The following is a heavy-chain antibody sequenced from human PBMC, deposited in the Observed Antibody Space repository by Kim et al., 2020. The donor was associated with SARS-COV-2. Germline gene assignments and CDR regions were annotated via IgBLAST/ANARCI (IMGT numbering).Heavy chain of an antibody. CDR1: NFTFDHYA. CDR3: ARDIHYYGSGSYNNAFDV. Sequence: GGSLRLSCAASNFTFDHYAMHWVRQAPGKGLEWVSAISWNSDVSDYADSVKGRFTISRDNAKNSLYLQMDSLRPEDTALYYCARDIHYYGSGSYNNAFDVWGRGTVVTVSS. J-gene: IGHJ3*01. CDR2: ISWNSDVS. D-gene: IGHD3-10*01. V-gene: IGHV3-9*01.